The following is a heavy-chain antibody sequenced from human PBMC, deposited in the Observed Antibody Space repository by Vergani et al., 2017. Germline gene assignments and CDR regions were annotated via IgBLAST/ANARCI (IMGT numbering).Heavy chain of an antibody. V-gene: IGHV3-15*01. CDR1: GFTFINAW. Sequence: EVQLVESGGGLVKPGGSLRLSCAASGFTFINAWMTWVRQAPGKGLEWVGRIKSKTDGGTTYYAAPVKGKFTISRHDSKNTLYLQMNSLKTEDTAVYYCTTTKRGLGVWYWGQGTLATVSS. D-gene: IGHD3-16*01. CDR2: IKSKTDGGTT. J-gene: IGHJ4*02. CDR3: TTTKRGLGVWY.